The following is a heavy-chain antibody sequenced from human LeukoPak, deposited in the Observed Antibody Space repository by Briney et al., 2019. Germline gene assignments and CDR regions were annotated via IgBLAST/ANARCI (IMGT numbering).Heavy chain of an antibody. Sequence: PGRSLRLSCAASGFTFSSYGMHWVRQAPGKGLEWVALISYDGSNKYYADSVKGRFTISRDNSKNTLYLQMNSLRVEDTAVYYCAKDKGREGDYWGQGNLVTVSS. CDR3: AKDKGREGDY. V-gene: IGHV3-30*18. J-gene: IGHJ4*02. CDR1: GFTFSSYG. CDR2: ISYDGSNK. D-gene: IGHD1-26*01.